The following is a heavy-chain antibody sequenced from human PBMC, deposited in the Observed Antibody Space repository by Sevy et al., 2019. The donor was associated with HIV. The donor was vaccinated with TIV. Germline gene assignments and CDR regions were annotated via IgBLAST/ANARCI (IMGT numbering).Heavy chain of an antibody. D-gene: IGHD6-13*01. Sequence: GGSLRFSCAASGFTFSGSAMHWVRQASGKGLEWVGRIRSKANSYATAYAASVKGRFTISRDDSKNTAYLQMNSLKTEDTAVYYCTTNLHGIAAAGNFDYWGQGTLVTVSS. CDR3: TTNLHGIAAAGNFDY. CDR1: GFTFSGSA. V-gene: IGHV3-73*01. J-gene: IGHJ4*02. CDR2: IRSKANSYAT.